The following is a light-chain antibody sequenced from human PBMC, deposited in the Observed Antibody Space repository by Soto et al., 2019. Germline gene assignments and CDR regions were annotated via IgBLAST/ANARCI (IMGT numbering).Light chain of an antibody. CDR3: SSYTSSDTLL. V-gene: IGLV2-14*03. J-gene: IGLJ3*02. Sequence: QSVLTQPASVSGSPGQSITISCTGTRSDVGGHDSVSWYQQYPGKAPKLMIFDVRYRPSGVSTRFSGSKSGSTASLTISGLQAEDEADYYCSSYTSSDTLLFGGGTKVTVL. CDR2: DVR. CDR1: RSDVGGHDS.